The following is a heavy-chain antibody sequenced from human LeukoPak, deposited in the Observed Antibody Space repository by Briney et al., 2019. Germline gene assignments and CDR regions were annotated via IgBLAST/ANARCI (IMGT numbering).Heavy chain of an antibody. J-gene: IGHJ4*02. CDR1: GFTFSSYS. D-gene: IGHD3-10*01. CDR2: ISSSSSYI. V-gene: IGHV3-21*01. Sequence: GGSLRLSCAASGFTFSSYSMNWVRQAPGKGLEWVSFISSSSSYIYYADSVKGRFTISRDNAKNSLYLQMNSLRAEDTAVYYCAREPIGITMEPFDYWGQGTLVTVSS. CDR3: AREPIGITMEPFDY.